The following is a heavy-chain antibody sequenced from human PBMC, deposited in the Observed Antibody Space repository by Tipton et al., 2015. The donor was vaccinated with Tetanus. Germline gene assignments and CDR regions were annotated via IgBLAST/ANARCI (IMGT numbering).Heavy chain of an antibody. J-gene: IGHJ3*02. CDR1: GASISTYY. CDR3: ARARRICSGGGCSGIPGALDI. V-gene: IGHV4-59*01. CDR2: ICYSGST. Sequence: TLSPTCTVSGASISTYYWSWIRQPPGKGLEWIGYICYSGSTNYNPSLKSRVTISVDTPKNQFSLKLSSMTAADTAVYYCARARRICSGGGCSGIPGALDIWAQGPMVP. D-gene: IGHD2-15*01.